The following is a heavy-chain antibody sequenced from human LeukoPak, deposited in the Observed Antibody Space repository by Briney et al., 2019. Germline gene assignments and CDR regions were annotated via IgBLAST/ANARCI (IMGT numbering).Heavy chain of an antibody. CDR1: GFTFDDYA. CDR3: AKDMRAMAGYYYYGTDV. CDR2: ISWNSGSI. D-gene: IGHD5-18*01. V-gene: IGHV3-9*01. Sequence: YPGRSLRLSCAASGFTFDDYAMHWVRQAPGKGLDWVSGISWNSGSIGYADSVKGRFTISRDNAKNSLYLQMNSLRAEDTALYYCAKDMRAMAGYYYYGTDVWGQGTTVTVSS. J-gene: IGHJ6*02.